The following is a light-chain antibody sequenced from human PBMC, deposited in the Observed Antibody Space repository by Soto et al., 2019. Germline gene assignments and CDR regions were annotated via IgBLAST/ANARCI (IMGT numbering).Light chain of an antibody. Sequence: DIVMPQTPLSLSVTPVQPASISFKSSQSLLQSDGKTYLFWYFQKAGQPPQLLISEVSNRLSGVPDRLSGSGSGKDFTMKISRVEAEDVAIYYCMQTIQLPITFGQGTRLEIK. V-gene: IGKV2D-29*01. CDR3: MQTIQLPIT. CDR2: EVS. J-gene: IGKJ5*01. CDR1: QSLLQSDGKTY.